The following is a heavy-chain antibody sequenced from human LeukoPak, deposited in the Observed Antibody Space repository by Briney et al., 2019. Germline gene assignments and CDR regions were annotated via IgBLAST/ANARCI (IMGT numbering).Heavy chain of an antibody. D-gene: IGHD5-18*01. V-gene: IGHV1-18*04. Sequence: ASVKVSCKASGYTFTSYGISWVRQAPGQGLEWMGWISAYKGNTNYAQKLQGRVTMSTDTSTSTAYMELRSLRSDDTAVYYCARDQDTAMGFRGRTRSFDPWGQGTLVTVSS. CDR1: GYTFTSYG. CDR3: ARDQDTAMGFRGRTRSFDP. CDR2: ISAYKGNT. J-gene: IGHJ5*02.